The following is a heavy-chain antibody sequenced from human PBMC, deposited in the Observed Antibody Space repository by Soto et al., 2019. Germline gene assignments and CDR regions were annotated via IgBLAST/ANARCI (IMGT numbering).Heavy chain of an antibody. Sequence: QITLKESGPTLVKPTQTLTLTCTLSGFSLSTSGVGVGWIRQPPGKALEWLALVYWDDDKRYSPSLKSRLTITTDTSKNQVDLRMANMVPVDTATYYCARHMTTVGYFDYWGQGTLVTVSS. CDR2: VYWDDDK. CDR1: GFSLSTSGVG. CDR3: ARHMTTVGYFDY. J-gene: IGHJ4*02. V-gene: IGHV2-5*02. D-gene: IGHD4-17*01.